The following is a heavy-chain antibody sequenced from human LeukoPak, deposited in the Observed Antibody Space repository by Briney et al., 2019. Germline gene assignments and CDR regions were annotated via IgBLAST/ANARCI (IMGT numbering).Heavy chain of an antibody. D-gene: IGHD2-2*01. J-gene: IGHJ4*02. CDR1: GFTFSRHW. Sequence: PGGSLRLSCVASGFTFSRHWMHWVRQAPGKGLVWVSRINSDGSTTSYADSVKGRFTISRDNAKNTLYLQMNSLRAEDTAVYYCAVPAAHQGGFDCWGQGILVTVSS. V-gene: IGHV3-74*01. CDR3: AVPAAHQGGFDC. CDR2: INSDGSTT.